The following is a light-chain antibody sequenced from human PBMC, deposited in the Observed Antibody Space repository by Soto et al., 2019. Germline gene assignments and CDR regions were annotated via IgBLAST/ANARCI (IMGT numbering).Light chain of an antibody. CDR2: SNN. CDR3: AAWDDSLSSRV. Sequence: QSVLTQPPSASGTPGQRVTISCSGSSSNIGSNYVYWYQQLPGTAPKLLIYSNNQRPSGVPARFSGSNSGTSASLAISGLRSEDEADYYCAAWDDSLSSRVFGGGTKVTVL. CDR1: SSNIGSNY. V-gene: IGLV1-47*02. J-gene: IGLJ2*01.